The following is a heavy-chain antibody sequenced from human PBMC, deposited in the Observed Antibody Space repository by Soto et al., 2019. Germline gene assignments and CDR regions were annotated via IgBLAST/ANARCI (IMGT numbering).Heavy chain of an antibody. J-gene: IGHJ4*02. CDR2: IYVGDSDT. CDR3: ARLLKIFDFDY. Sequence: GESLKISCQGSGASFTNYWIGLVRQMPGKGLEWMGIIYVGDSDTRYSPSFQGQVTISADKSISTAYVQRSSLKAMDTAIYYCARLLKIFDFDYWGQGALVTVSS. CDR1: GASFTNYW. V-gene: IGHV5-51*01.